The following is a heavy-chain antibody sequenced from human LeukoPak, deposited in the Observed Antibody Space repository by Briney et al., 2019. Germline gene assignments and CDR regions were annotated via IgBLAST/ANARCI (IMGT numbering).Heavy chain of an antibody. CDR1: GFTFSSYW. Sequence: GGSLRLSCAASGFTFSSYWMSWVRQAPGKGLEWVANIKQDGSEKYYVDSVKGRFTISRDNAKNSLYLQMNSLRAEDTAVYYCARDKGASDYGIYYYYYMDVWGKGTTVTVSS. CDR2: IKQDGSEK. J-gene: IGHJ6*03. D-gene: IGHD4-17*01. CDR3: ARDKGASDYGIYYYYYMDV. V-gene: IGHV3-7*01.